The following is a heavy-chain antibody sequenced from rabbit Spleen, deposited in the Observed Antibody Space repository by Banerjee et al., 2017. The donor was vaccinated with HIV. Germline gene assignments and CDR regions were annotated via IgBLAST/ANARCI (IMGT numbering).Heavy chain of an antibody. V-gene: IGHV1S45*01. Sequence: QEQLVESRGGLVKPGGSLTLTCTASGFSFSSNDYMCWVRQAPGKGLEWISCIAGDSSGFTYSATWAKGRFTCSKTSSTTVTLQMTSLTVADTATYFCARNANGGWDLWGPGTLVTVS. D-gene: IGHD4-1*01. CDR1: GFSFSSNDY. J-gene: IGHJ4*01. CDR3: ARNANGGWDL. CDR2: IAGDSSGFT.